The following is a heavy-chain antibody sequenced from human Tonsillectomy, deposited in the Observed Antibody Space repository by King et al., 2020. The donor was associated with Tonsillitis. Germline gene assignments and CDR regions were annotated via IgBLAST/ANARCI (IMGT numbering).Heavy chain of an antibody. CDR1: GFTFSSYD. CDR3: ARSLRYGSGSYSYYYYGMDV. CDR2: IGTAGDP. D-gene: IGHD3-10*01. Sequence: VQLVESGGGLVQPGGSLRLSCAASGFTFSSYDMHWVRQATGKGLEWVSAIGTAGDPYYPGSVKGRFTISRENAKNSLYLQMNSLRAGDTAVYYCARSLRYGSGSYSYYYYGMDVWGQGTTVTVSS. J-gene: IGHJ6*02. V-gene: IGHV3-13*05.